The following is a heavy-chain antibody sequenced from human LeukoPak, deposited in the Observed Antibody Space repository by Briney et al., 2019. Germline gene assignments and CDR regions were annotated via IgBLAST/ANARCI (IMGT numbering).Heavy chain of an antibody. Sequence: DSVKVSCKASGYTFTGYYMHWVRQAPGQGLEWMGWINPNSGGTNYAQKFQGRVTMTRDTSISTAYMELSRLRSDDTAVYYCARVDTAMVDFDYWGQGTLVTVSS. CDR3: ARVDTAMVDFDY. CDR2: INPNSGGT. J-gene: IGHJ4*02. D-gene: IGHD5-18*01. CDR1: GYTFTGYY. V-gene: IGHV1-2*02.